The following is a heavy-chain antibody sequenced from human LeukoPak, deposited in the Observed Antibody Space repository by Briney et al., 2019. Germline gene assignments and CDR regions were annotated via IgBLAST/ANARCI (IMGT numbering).Heavy chain of an antibody. J-gene: IGHJ4*02. CDR2: INPNSGGT. CDR1: GGTFSSYA. CDR3: ARDFERPDY. V-gene: IGHV1-2*06. Sequence: ASVKVSCKASGGTFSSYAISWVRQAPGQGLEWMGRINPNSGGTNYAQKFQGRVTMTRDTSISTAYTELRRLRSDDTAVYYCARDFERPDYWGQGTLVTVSS.